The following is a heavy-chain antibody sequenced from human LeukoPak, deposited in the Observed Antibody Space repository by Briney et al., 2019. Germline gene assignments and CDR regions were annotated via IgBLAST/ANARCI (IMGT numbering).Heavy chain of an antibody. Sequence: GGSLRLSCAASGFTFSSHSMNWVRQAPGKGLEWVSSIRSSSSYIYYADSVKGRFTISRDNAKNSLYLQMNSLRAEDTAVYYCAKGGPHYGSGSYYAFDYWGQGTLVTVSS. V-gene: IGHV3-21*01. D-gene: IGHD3-10*01. J-gene: IGHJ4*02. CDR2: IRSSSSYI. CDR1: GFTFSSHS. CDR3: AKGGPHYGSGSYYAFDY.